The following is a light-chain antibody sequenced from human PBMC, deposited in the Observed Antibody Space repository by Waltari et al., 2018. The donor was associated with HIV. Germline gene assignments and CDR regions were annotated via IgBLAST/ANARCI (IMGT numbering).Light chain of an antibody. CDR1: SSDVGAYNY. Sequence: QSALTQPRSVSGSPGQTVNISCTGTSSDVGAYNYVSWYQQHPGKAPKLLIYDVTKRPSGVPDRFSGSKSGNTASLTISSLQAEDETDYYCCSYAGTYTVFGGGTTVTVL. CDR2: DVT. J-gene: IGLJ2*01. CDR3: CSYAGTYTV. V-gene: IGLV2-11*01.